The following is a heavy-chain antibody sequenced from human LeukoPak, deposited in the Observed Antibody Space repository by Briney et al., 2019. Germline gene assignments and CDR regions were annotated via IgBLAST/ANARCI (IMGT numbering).Heavy chain of an antibody. CDR2: IAPNSGGT. CDR3: ARDRGGPGGY. D-gene: IGHD1-14*01. V-gene: IGHV1-2*02. J-gene: IGHJ4*02. CDR1: GYTFTGNH. Sequence: GASVKVSCKASGYTFTGNHVHWVRQATGQGLEWMGWIAPNSGGTMYAQKFQDRVTMTSDTSISTAYMELSRLRSDDTAVYYCARDRGGPGGYWGQGTLVTVSS.